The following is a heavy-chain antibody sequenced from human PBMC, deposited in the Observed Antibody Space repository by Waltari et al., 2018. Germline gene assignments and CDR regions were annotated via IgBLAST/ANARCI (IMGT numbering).Heavy chain of an antibody. Sequence: QGQLVQSGAEVKKPGSSMQVDCKASGGNFSTYAISWVRQATGQGLEWMGGIIPILGIANYAQKFQGRVTITADESTSTAYMELSSLRSEDTAVYYCASLYSSSFGYWGQGTLVTVSS. V-gene: IGHV1-69*04. J-gene: IGHJ4*02. CDR2: IIPILGIA. D-gene: IGHD6-6*01. CDR1: GGNFSTYA. CDR3: ASLYSSSFGY.